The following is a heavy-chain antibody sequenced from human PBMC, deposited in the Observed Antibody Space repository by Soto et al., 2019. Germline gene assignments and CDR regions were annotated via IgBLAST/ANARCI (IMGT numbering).Heavy chain of an antibody. D-gene: IGHD6-19*01. V-gene: IGHV3-66*01. Sequence: GGSLRLSCAASGFTVSSSYMSWVRQAPGKGLEWVSVIYSGGSTHYADSVKGRFTISRDNSKNTLFLQMNSLRAEDTAVYYCAKDGTRIAVAEPLGYWGQGTLVTVSS. CDR3: AKDGTRIAVAEPLGY. J-gene: IGHJ4*02. CDR2: IYSGGST. CDR1: GFTVSSSY.